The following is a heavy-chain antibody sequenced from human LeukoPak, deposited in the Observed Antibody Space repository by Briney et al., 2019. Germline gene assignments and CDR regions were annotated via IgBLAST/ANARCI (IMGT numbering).Heavy chain of an antibody. Sequence: ASVKVSCKTSGYTFTNYYIHWVRQAPGQGLEWMGIINPSGGSTSYAQKFQGRVTMTRDTSTSTVYMELSSLRSEDTAVYYCARDPTYIVVVPAAIHYYYYMDVWGKGTTVTVSS. J-gene: IGHJ6*03. CDR3: ARDPTYIVVVPAAIHYYYYMDV. D-gene: IGHD2-2*01. CDR1: GYTFTNYY. V-gene: IGHV1-46*01. CDR2: INPSGGST.